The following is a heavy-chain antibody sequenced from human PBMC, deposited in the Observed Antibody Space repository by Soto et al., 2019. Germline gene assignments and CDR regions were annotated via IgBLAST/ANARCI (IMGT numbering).Heavy chain of an antibody. CDR3: VKCSMSNCIKNEFDY. J-gene: IGHJ4*02. V-gene: IGHV3-23*01. CDR2: ISGRSYYI. Sequence: EVQLLESGGGLIQHGGSLSLSCVASGFTFKSNSMRWVRQPPGKGLEWVSAISGRSYYIYYSVSVKGRFTISRDNSKNTLYLQMNSLRAEDTAEYYCVKCSMSNCIKNEFDYWGQGALVTVSS. D-gene: IGHD7-27*01. CDR1: GFTFKSNS.